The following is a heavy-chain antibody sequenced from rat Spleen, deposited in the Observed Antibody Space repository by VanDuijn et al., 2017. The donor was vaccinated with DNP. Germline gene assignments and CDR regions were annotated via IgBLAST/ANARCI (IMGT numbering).Heavy chain of an antibody. CDR3: ARSDYHDGGFYYGFFDY. Sequence: QVQLKESGPGLVQPSQTLSLTCTVSGFSLTSNSVHWVRQPPGKGLEWVGAIWSGGSTDYNSALKSRRSISRDTSKSQVFLKMNSLQTEDTAMYFCARSDYHDGGFYYGFFDYWGQGVMVTVSS. CDR2: IWSGGST. J-gene: IGHJ2*01. V-gene: IGHV2-1*01. D-gene: IGHD1-12*02. CDR1: GFSLTSNS.